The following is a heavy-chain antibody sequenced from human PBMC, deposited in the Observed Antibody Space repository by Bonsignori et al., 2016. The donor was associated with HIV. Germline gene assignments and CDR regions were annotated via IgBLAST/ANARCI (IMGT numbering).Heavy chain of an antibody. Sequence: WIRQPPGKGLVWVGNIHSNGRTYSNPSLERRVTMSLDTSKNQLSLKLRSVTAADTAVYYCARLEDGGGPDWLDPWGQGTLVTVSS. V-gene: IGHV4-39*07. CDR2: IHSNGRT. D-gene: IGHD1-1*01. CDR3: ARLEDGGGPDWLDP. J-gene: IGHJ5*02.